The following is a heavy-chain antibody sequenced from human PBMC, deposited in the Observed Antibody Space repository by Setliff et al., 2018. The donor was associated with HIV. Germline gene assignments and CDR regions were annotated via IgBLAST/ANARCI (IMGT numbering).Heavy chain of an antibody. CDR1: GGSFSDYF. D-gene: IGHD2-15*01. Sequence: SETLSLTCAVYGGSFSDYFWTWIRQPPGKGLEWIGDINHSGSTNYNPSLKSRVAMSFDTSKNQFSLKLISVTAADTAVYYCARGRCSGGTCSGRYSYLHIDVWGKGTTVTVSS. CDR3: ARGRCSGGTCSGRYSYLHIDV. J-gene: IGHJ6*03. V-gene: IGHV4-34*01. CDR2: INHSGST.